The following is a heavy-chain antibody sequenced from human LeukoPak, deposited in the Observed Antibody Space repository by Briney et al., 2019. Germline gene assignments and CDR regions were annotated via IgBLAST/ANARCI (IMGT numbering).Heavy chain of an antibody. J-gene: IGHJ4*02. CDR2: ISYDGSNK. D-gene: IGHD3-10*01. V-gene: IGHV3-30*03. CDR1: GFTFSSYG. CDR3: ARAGSHYYGSGSGFYFDY. Sequence: GGSLRLSCAASGFTFSSYGMHWVRQAPGKGLEWVAVISYDGSNKYYADSVKGRFTISRDNAKNSLYLQMNSLKDEDTAVYYCARAGSHYYGSGSGFYFDYWGQGTLVTVSS.